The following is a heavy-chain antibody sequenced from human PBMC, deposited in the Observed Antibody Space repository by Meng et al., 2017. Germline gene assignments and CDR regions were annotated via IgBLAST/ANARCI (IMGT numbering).Heavy chain of an antibody. J-gene: IGHJ4*02. CDR1: GGTFSSYA. D-gene: IGHD3-10*01. CDR3: ARDAGTVRGVISLDY. V-gene: IGHV1-69*13. Sequence: SVKVSCKASGGTFSSYAISWVLQAPGQGLEWMRGIIPIFGTANYEQKFQGRVTITADESTSTAYKELSSLRSEDTAVYYCARDAGTVRGVISLDYWGQGTLVTVSS. CDR2: IIPIFGTA.